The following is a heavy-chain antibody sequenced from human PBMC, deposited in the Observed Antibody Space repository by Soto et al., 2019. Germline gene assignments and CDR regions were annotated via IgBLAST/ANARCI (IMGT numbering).Heavy chain of an antibody. CDR3: AREGQSGWYFDL. Sequence: GGSLRLSCAASGFTFSHYYMCWVRQTPGKGLEWLSRISGDGSGIDYADSVKGRFTISRDNAKNTYLQMNSLTADDTASYYCAREGQSGWYFDLWGRGTLVTVSS. CDR1: GFTFSHYY. V-gene: IGHV3-74*01. CDR2: ISGDGSGI. D-gene: IGHD3-10*01. J-gene: IGHJ2*01.